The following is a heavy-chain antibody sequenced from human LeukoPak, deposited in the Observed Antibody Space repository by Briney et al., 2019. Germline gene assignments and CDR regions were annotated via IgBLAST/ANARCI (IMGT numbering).Heavy chain of an antibody. CDR2: IKPDGSDE. V-gene: IGHV3-7*05. CDR1: GFTFSNYW. CDR3: ARGEAFCDY. J-gene: IGHJ4*02. Sequence: PGGSLRLSCSASGFTFSNYWMFWVRQAPGKGLEWVANIKPDGSDEYYVDSVKGRFTISRDNAKNSLFLQMNSLRAEDTAVYYCARGEAFCDYWGQGALVTVSS.